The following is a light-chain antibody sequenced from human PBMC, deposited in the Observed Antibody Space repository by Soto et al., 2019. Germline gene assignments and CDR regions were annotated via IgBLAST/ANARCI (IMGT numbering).Light chain of an antibody. CDR3: QQYGSSSFT. CDR2: GAS. Sequence: EIVLTQSPGTLSLSPGEGATLSCRASQSVASSYLAWYQQKPGQAPRLIIYGASNRATGTPDRFSGGGSGTDFTLTISRLEPEDFAVYYCQQYGSSSFTFVPGTKLEIK. V-gene: IGKV3-20*01. J-gene: IGKJ2*01. CDR1: QSVASSY.